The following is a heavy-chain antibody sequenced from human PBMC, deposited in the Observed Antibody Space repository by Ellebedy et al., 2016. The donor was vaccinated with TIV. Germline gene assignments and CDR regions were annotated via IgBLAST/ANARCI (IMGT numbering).Heavy chain of an antibody. J-gene: IGHJ4*02. CDR2: IYYSGST. D-gene: IGHD3-16*01. V-gene: IGHV4-61*01. Sequence: SETLSLTXTVSSGSVSSGRHYLSWIRQSPGKGLEWIGYIYYSGSTNYNPSLKSRVTISVDTSKNQFSLRVSSVTAADTAVYYCARDWGRAPVLWGQGTLVTVSS. CDR3: ARDWGRAPVL. CDR1: SGSVSSGRHY.